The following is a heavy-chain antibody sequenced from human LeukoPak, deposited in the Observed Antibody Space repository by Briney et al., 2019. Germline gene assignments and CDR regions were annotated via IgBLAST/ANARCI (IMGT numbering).Heavy chain of an antibody. D-gene: IGHD3-10*01. CDR2: INPSGGSR. CDR3: ARDGGPSYYGSGSYYNVRFDP. CDR1: VYTFTSYY. J-gene: IGHJ5*02. V-gene: IGHV1-46*01. Sequence: ASVKVSCKASVYTFTSYYMHWVRQAPGQGLEWMGIINPSGGSRSYAQRFHGRVTMTRDTSTSTVYMELSSLRSEDTAVYYCARDGGPSYYGSGSYYNVRFDPWGQGTLVTVSS.